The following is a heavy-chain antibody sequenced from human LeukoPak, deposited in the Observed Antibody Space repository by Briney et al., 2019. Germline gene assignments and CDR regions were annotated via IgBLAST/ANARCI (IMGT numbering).Heavy chain of an antibody. Sequence: GGSLRLSCAASGFTFSSYGMHWVRQAPGKGLEWVAVISYDGSNKYYADSVKGRFTISRDNAKNSLYLQMNSLRAEDTAVYYCARDFGRLRLGELSPYYYYGMDVWGQGTTVTVSS. CDR2: ISYDGSNK. V-gene: IGHV3-30*03. CDR1: GFTFSSYG. D-gene: IGHD3-16*02. CDR3: ARDFGRLRLGELSPYYYYGMDV. J-gene: IGHJ6*02.